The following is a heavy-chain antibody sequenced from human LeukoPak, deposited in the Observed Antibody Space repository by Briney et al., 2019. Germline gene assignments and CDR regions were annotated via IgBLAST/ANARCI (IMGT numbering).Heavy chain of an antibody. D-gene: IGHD6-13*01. Sequence: PGGSLRLSCAASGFTFSSYSMNWVRQAPGKRLEWVSSISSSSSYIYYADSVKGRFTISRDNAKNSLYLQMNSLRAEDTAVYYCASPMWSSSYLDAFDIWGQGTMVTVSS. J-gene: IGHJ3*02. CDR2: ISSSSSYI. CDR3: ASPMWSSSYLDAFDI. CDR1: GFTFSSYS. V-gene: IGHV3-21*01.